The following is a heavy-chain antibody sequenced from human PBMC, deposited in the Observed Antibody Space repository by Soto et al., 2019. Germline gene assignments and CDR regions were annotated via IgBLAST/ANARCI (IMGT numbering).Heavy chain of an antibody. V-gene: IGHV3-23*01. D-gene: IGHD3-10*01. CDR3: SKAYYYGSGSYPFFVRPIDY. CDR1: GFTFRSYA. CDR2: VSDSGGRT. Sequence: VQLLESGGGLVQPGGSLRLSCAASGFTFRSYAMNWVRQAPGKGLEWVSVVSDSGGRTYYADSVKGRFTISRDNSKNTLYLQMNSLRAEDTAVYYCSKAYYYGSGSYPFFVRPIDYWGQGTLVTVSS. J-gene: IGHJ4*02.